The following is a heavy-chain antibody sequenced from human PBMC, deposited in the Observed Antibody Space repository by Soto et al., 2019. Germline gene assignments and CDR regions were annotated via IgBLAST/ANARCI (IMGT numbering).Heavy chain of an antibody. CDR2: IVVGSGNT. V-gene: IGHV1-58*01. J-gene: IGHJ4*02. CDR3: AALGRRGGGAYFDY. D-gene: IGHD3-10*01. Sequence: QMQLVQSGPEVKKPGTSVKVSCKASGFTFTSSAVQWVRQARGQRLEWIGWIVVGSGNTNYAQKFQERVTITRDMSTSTAYMELSSLRSEDTAVYYCAALGRRGGGAYFDYWGQGTLVTVSS. CDR1: GFTFTSSA.